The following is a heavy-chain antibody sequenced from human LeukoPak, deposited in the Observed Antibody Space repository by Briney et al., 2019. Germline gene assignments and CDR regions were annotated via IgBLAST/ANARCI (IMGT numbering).Heavy chain of an antibody. CDR2: TKQDGSEK. V-gene: IGHV3-7*04. D-gene: IGHD3-16*02. CDR3: ARDSSPGYYDYVWGTYPRY. Sequence: GGSLRLSCAASGFTFGNYWMSWVRQAPGKGLEWVANTKQDGSEKYYVDSVRGRFTISRDNAKNSLYLQMNSLRAEDTAVYYCARDSSPGYYDYVWGTYPRYWGLGTLVTVSS. J-gene: IGHJ4*02. CDR1: GFTFGNYW.